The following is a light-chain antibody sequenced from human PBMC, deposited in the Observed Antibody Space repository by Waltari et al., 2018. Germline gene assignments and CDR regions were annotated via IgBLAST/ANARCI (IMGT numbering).Light chain of an antibody. J-gene: IGLJ2*01. V-gene: IGLV2-14*01. CDR2: DVS. Sequence: ALTPPASVSGAPGQSITLPCTGTSSDLGYYNYVSWYQPHPGKAPKIMIYDVSNRPSGVSNRFSGSKSGNTASLTISGLQAEDEADYYCSSYTASTTLIFGGGTKLTVL. CDR1: SSDLGYYNY. CDR3: SSYTASTTLI.